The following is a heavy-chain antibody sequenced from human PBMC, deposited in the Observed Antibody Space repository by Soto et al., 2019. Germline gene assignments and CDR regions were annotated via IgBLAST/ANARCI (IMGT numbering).Heavy chain of an antibody. CDR3: AIHQDSFAYYLDH. D-gene: IGHD3-16*01. V-gene: IGHV3-23*01. Sequence: EVQLLASGGGLVQPGGSLTLSCAASGFDFSGYAMSWVRQAPGKGLQWVSVITGGGTSIYYGDSVKGRVSIARDKSSNTMFLQKHSPRAEDTALYYCAIHQDSFAYYLDHWGQGTQVTVSS. CDR1: GFDFSGYA. CDR2: ITGGGTSI. J-gene: IGHJ4*02.